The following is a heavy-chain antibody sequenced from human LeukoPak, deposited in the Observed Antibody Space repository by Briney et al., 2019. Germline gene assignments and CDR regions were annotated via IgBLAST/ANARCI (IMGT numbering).Heavy chain of an antibody. Sequence: GGSLRLSCAASGFTFTTYGMHWVRQAPGKGLEWVTFIQYDGGNKYYADSVKGRFTISRDNSKNTLYLQMNSLRAEDTAIYYCATYRQVLLPFESWGQGTLVTVSS. D-gene: IGHD2-8*02. CDR3: ATYRQVLLPFES. V-gene: IGHV3-30*02. CDR1: GFTFTTYG. J-gene: IGHJ4*02. CDR2: IQYDGGNK.